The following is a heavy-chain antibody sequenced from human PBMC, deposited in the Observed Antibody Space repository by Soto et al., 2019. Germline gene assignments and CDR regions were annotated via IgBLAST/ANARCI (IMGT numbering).Heavy chain of an antibody. V-gene: IGHV4-34*01. CDR3: ARETYHYDSDAYKKTLVFDS. CDR1: GGSFSGYF. CDR2: ISHTGAT. Sequence: SETLSLTCDVYGGSFSGYFWGWIRQSPEKGLEWIGEISHTGATNYNASFKSRVIISLDSSKNQFSLRLNSVTAADTAVYFCARETYHYDSDAYKKTLVFDSWGQGTLVTVSS. J-gene: IGHJ4*02. D-gene: IGHD3-22*01.